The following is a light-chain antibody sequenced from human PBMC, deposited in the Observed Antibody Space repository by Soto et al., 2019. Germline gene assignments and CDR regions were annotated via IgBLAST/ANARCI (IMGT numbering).Light chain of an antibody. CDR3: QLYGISVGLT. J-gene: IGKJ4*01. Sequence: EIVLTQSPVTLSLSPGERATLSCRASQSVGKYLAWYQQQGGQAPRLLIHGASTRATGIPDRFSGSGSGTDFTLTISRLEPEDFAVYYRQLYGISVGLTFGGGTRWIS. V-gene: IGKV3-20*01. CDR2: GAS. CDR1: QSVGKY.